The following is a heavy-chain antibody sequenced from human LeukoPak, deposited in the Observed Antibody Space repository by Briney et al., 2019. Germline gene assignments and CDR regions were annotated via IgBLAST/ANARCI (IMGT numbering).Heavy chain of an antibody. CDR3: ARVSTTVAVKY. CDR1: GYSISSDYY. CDR2: SYRSGST. D-gene: IGHD4-11*01. Sequence: SETLSLTCAVSGYSISSDYYWGWIRQPPGKGLEWIGNSYRSGSTDYNPSLKSRVTISVDTSKNQFLLKLSSATAADTAVYYCARVSTTVAVKYWGQGILVTISS. V-gene: IGHV4-38-2*01. J-gene: IGHJ4*02.